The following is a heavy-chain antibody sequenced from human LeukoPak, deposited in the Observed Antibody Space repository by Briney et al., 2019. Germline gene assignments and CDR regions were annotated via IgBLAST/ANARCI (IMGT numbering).Heavy chain of an antibody. CDR3: ATGASKVTTDFANY. D-gene: IGHD4-17*01. J-gene: IGHJ4*02. V-gene: IGHV5-10-1*01. CDR2: IDPSDSYT. CDR1: GYSFTSYW. Sequence: GESLKISCKGSGYSFTSYWISWVRQMPGKGLEWMGRIDPSDSYTNYSPSFQGHVTISVDKSISTAFLQWSSLKASDSAIYFCATGASKVTTDFANYWGQGIQVAVSS.